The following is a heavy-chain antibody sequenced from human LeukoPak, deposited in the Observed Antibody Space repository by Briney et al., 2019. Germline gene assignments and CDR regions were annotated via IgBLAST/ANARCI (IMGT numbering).Heavy chain of an antibody. D-gene: IGHD2/OR15-2a*01. CDR3: ATSGLSRFGF. V-gene: IGHV3-23*01. CDR2: FSGSGGST. J-gene: IGHJ4*02. Sequence: GGSLRLSCAASGFTVSNNYMRWVRQAPGKGLEWVSAFSGSGGSTYYADSVKGRFTISRDNSKNTLYLQMNSLRAGDTAVYYCATSGLSRFGFWGQGTLVTVSS. CDR1: GFTVSNNY.